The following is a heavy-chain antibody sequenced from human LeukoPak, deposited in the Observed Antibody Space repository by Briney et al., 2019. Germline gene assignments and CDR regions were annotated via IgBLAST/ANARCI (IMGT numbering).Heavy chain of an antibody. CDR3: ARVYVDTAMDYFDY. Sequence: GGSLLPSCAASGFTVSSNYMSWVRQAPGKGLEWVSVIYSGGSTYYADSVKGRFTISRDNSKNTLYLQMNSLRAEDTAVYYCARVYVDTAMDYFDYWGQGTLVTVSS. J-gene: IGHJ4*02. D-gene: IGHD5-18*01. V-gene: IGHV3-53*01. CDR1: GFTVSSNY. CDR2: IYSGGST.